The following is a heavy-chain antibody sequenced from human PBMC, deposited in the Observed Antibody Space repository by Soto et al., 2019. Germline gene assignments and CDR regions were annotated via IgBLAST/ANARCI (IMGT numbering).Heavy chain of an antibody. Sequence: EVQLVESGGGLEQPGGSLRLSCAVSGIAPEQNAMHWVRQTPGKGLEWVSGIFWESGGTGYADSVQGRFTISRDNAKNSLFLQMNSLRTEDTALYYCVNDFEPGGARFWGQGTLVIVSS. J-gene: IGHJ4*02. V-gene: IGHV3-9*02. CDR1: GIAPEQNA. D-gene: IGHD3-16*01. CDR3: VNDFEPGGARF. CDR2: IFWESGGT.